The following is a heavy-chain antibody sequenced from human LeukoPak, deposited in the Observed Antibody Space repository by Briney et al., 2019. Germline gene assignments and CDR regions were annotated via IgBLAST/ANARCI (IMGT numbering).Heavy chain of an antibody. Sequence: GGSLRLSCAASGFTFSSYGMHWVRQAPGKGLEWVAVIWYDGSNKYYADSVKGRFTISRDNSKNTLYLQMNSLRAEDTAVYYCARHGDGFYHGMDVWGQGTTVTVSS. CDR2: IWYDGSNK. D-gene: IGHD4-17*01. V-gene: IGHV3-33*01. J-gene: IGHJ6*01. CDR3: ARHGDGFYHGMDV. CDR1: GFTFSSYG.